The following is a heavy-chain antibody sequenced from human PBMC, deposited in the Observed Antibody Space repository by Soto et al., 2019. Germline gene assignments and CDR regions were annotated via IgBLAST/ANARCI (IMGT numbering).Heavy chain of an antibody. CDR2: INPSGGST. CDR3: ARDRLSGSYLDY. CDR1: GYTFTSYY. J-gene: IGHJ4*02. V-gene: IGHV1-46*01. D-gene: IGHD1-26*01. Sequence: ASEQVSCRASGYTFTSYYMHWVRQAPGQGLEWMGIINPSGGSTSYAQKFQGRVTMTRDTSTSTVYMELSNLRSEDTAVYYCARDRLSGSYLDYWGQGTLVTVS.